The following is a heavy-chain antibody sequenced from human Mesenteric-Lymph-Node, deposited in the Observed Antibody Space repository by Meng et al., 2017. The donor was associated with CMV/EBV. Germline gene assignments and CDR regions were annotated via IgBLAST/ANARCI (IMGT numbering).Heavy chain of an antibody. CDR3: ARVGVDSLDI. CDR2: IKQDGSEK. D-gene: IGHD3-16*01. V-gene: IGHV3-7*01. J-gene: IGHJ3*02. CDR1: GFTFSSYW. Sequence: GGSLRLSCAASGFTFSSYWMSWVRQAPGKGLEWVANIKQDGSEKYYLDSVRGRFTFSRDNAKNSVFLQMNSLRVEDTAVYYCARVGVDSLDIWGRGTMVTVSS.